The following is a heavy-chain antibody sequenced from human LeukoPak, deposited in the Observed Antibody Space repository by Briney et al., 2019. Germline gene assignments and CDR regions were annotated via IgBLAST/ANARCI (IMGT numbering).Heavy chain of an antibody. CDR3: AREGGQQRYYFDY. CDR1: GGSISRYY. J-gene: IGHJ4*02. V-gene: IGHV4-59*01. Sequence: PSETLSLTCSVSGGSISRYYWSWIRQPPGKGLEWIGYIYSTGSTNYNPSLKSRVTISVDTSKNQFSLKLSSVTAADTAVYYCAREGGQQRYYFDYWGQGTLVTVSS. D-gene: IGHD6-13*01. CDR2: IYSTGST.